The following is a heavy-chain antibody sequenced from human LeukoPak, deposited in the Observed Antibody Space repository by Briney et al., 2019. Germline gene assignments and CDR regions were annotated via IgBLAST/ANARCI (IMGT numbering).Heavy chain of an antibody. D-gene: IGHD3-22*01. V-gene: IGHV1-2*02. CDR3: ARDYYDSSGYGSFDY. CDR2: INPNSGGT. Sequence: ASVKVSCKASGYTFTDYYMHWVRQGPGQGLEWMGCINPNSGGTNYAQKFQGRVTMTRDTSISTAYMELSRLRSDDTAVFYCARDYYDSSGYGSFDYWGQGTLVTVSS. J-gene: IGHJ4*02. CDR1: GYTFTDYY.